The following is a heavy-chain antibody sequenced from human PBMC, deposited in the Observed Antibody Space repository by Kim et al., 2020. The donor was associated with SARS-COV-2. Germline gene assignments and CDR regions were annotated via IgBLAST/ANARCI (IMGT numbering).Heavy chain of an antibody. CDR2: INSDGTTT. CDR1: GITFSGYW. CDR3: TRDLVS. V-gene: IGHV3-74*01. J-gene: IGHJ5*02. D-gene: IGHD2-8*02. Sequence: GGSLRLSCAASGITFSGYWMHWVRLAPGKGLEWVSRINSDGTTTTYADSVKGRFTISRDNATNTLYLQMNSLRAEDTAVYSCTRDLVSWGQGILVTVSS.